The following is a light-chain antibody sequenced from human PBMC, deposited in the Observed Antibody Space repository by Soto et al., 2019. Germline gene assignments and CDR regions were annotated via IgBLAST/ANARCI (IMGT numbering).Light chain of an antibody. V-gene: IGLV2-8*01. Sequence: QSVLTQPPSASGSPGQSFTIFCTGTSSDVGAYNYVYWYQQLPGKAPKLIIYEVSKRPSGVPDRFSGSKSGNTASLTVSGLQAEDEADYYCTSYAGTYSFFYVFGTGTKVTVL. CDR3: TSYAGTYSFFYV. CDR1: SSDVGAYNY. CDR2: EVS. J-gene: IGLJ1*01.